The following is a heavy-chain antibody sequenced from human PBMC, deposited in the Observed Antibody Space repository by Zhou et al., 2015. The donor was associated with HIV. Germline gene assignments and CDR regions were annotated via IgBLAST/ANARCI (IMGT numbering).Heavy chain of an antibody. CDR2: IIPMFGTA. V-gene: IGHV1-69*06. CDR3: AREGWGSWYFDL. Sequence: QVQLVQSGAEVKKPGSSVKVSCKASGGTFNNYGFSWVRQAPGQGLEWMGGIIPMFGTANYAQKFQGRVTITADKSTSTAYLELSSLRYEDTAVYYCAREGWGSWYFDLWGRGTLVTVS. J-gene: IGHJ2*01. CDR1: GGTFNNYG. D-gene: IGHD7-27*01.